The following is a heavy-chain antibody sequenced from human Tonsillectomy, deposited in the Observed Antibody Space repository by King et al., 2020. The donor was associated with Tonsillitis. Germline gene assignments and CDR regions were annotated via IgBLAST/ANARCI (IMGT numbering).Heavy chain of an antibody. CDR3: ARDSNRGAAGYYYGMDV. CDR2: IWYDGSDK. D-gene: IGHD1/OR15-1a*01. CDR1: GFIFRSYG. Sequence: VQLVESGGGVVQPGRSLRLSCAASGFIFRSYGMHWVRQAPGKGLEWVAVIWYDGSDKYHADSVKGRFTISRDNSKNTLYLRMNSLRVEDTAVYYCARDSNRGAAGYYYGMDVWGQGATVTVSS. V-gene: IGHV3-33*01. J-gene: IGHJ6*02.